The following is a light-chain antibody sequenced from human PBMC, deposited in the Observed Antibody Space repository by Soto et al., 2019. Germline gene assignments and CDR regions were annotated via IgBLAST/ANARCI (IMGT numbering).Light chain of an antibody. J-gene: IGKJ1*01. CDR3: QQYGNSPPWT. CDR2: GAS. CDR1: QSVTSSY. V-gene: IGKV3-20*01. Sequence: EIVLTQSPGTLSLSPGEGATLSCRASQSVTSSYLAWFQQKPGQAPRLLIYGASSRATGIPDRFSGGGSGTDFTLSISRLEPEDFAVYYCQQYGNSPPWTFGQGTKVDIK.